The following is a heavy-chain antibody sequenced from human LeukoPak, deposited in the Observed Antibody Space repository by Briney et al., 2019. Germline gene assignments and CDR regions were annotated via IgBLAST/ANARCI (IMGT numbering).Heavy chain of an antibody. Sequence: TSETLSLTCTVSGGSISSHSWSWIRQPAGKGLEWIGRIFTSGNTYYNPSLKSRVIMSVDTSKNQFSLKLSSVTAADTAVYYCAMKAVPRPRLHDAFDFWGQGTVVSVSS. J-gene: IGHJ3*01. CDR1: GGSISSHS. CDR3: AMKAVPRPRLHDAFDF. CDR2: IFTSGNT. V-gene: IGHV4-4*07. D-gene: IGHD5-24*01.